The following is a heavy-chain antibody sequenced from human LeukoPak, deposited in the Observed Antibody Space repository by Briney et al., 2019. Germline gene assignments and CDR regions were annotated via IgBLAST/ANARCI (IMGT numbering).Heavy chain of an antibody. Sequence: SVKVSCKASGGTVSSYAISWVRQAPGQGLEWMGGIIPIFGTANYAQKFPGRVTITADESTSTAYMELSSLRSEDTAVYYCARTDGQVATMPLYYYYGMDVWGKGTTVTVSS. CDR2: IIPIFGTA. V-gene: IGHV1-69*13. CDR1: GGTVSSYA. J-gene: IGHJ6*04. CDR3: ARTDGQVATMPLYYYYGMDV. D-gene: IGHD5-12*01.